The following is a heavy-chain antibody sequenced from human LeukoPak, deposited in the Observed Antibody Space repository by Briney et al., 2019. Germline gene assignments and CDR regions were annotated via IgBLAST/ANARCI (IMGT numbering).Heavy chain of an antibody. Sequence: SVKVSCKASGASFSTYAVSWVRQVPGQGLEWMGRIIPIFGTTKYAQKIQGRVTITTDESTTTGYMELSSLESEDTAVYYCARGRNIAAPGGGDLDYWGQGTLVTVSS. D-gene: IGHD5-12*01. CDR2: IIPIFGTT. CDR3: ARGRNIAAPGGGDLDY. CDR1: GASFSTYA. J-gene: IGHJ4*02. V-gene: IGHV1-69*05.